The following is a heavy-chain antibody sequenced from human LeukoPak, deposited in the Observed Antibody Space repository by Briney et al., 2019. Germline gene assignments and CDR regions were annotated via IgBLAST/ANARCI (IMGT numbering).Heavy chain of an antibody. CDR2: IYTSGST. D-gene: IGHD5-12*01. Sequence: SETLSLTCTVSGGSISSGSYYWSWIRQPAGKGLEWIGRIYTSGSTNYNPSLKSRVTISVDTSKNQFSLKLSSVTAADTAVYYCARMYIVATVYLYYYYYMDVWGKGTTVTVSS. V-gene: IGHV4-61*02. J-gene: IGHJ6*03. CDR3: ARMYIVATVYLYYYYYMDV. CDR1: GGSISSGSYY.